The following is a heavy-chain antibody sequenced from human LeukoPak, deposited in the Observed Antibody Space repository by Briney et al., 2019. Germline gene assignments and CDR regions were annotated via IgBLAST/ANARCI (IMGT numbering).Heavy chain of an antibody. CDR2: ISWNSGSI. J-gene: IGHJ3*02. CDR1: GFTFDDYA. D-gene: IGHD2-2*01. Sequence: GRSLRLSCAASGFTFDDYAMHWVRQAPGKGLEWVSGISWNSGSIGYADSVKGRFTISRDNAKNSLYPQMNSLRAEDTALYYCAKGLYCSSTSCHDAFDIWGQGTMVTVSS. CDR3: AKGLYCSSTSCHDAFDI. V-gene: IGHV3-9*01.